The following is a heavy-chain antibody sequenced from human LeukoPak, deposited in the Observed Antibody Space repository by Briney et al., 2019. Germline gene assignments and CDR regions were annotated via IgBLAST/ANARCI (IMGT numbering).Heavy chain of an antibody. CDR2: ISSSSSTI. CDR3: ARDCREYYDFWSGSPLYYYYYGMDV. D-gene: IGHD3-3*01. Sequence: GGSLRLSCAASGFTFSSYSMNWVRQAPGKGLEWVSYISSSSSTIYYADSVKGRFTISRDNAKNSLYLQMNSLRDEDTAVYYCARDCREYYDFWSGSPLYYYYYGMDVWGQGTTVTVSS. CDR1: GFTFSSYS. J-gene: IGHJ6*02. V-gene: IGHV3-48*02.